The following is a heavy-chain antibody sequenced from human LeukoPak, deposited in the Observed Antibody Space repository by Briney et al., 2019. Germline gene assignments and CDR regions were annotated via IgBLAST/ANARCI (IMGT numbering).Heavy chain of an antibody. D-gene: IGHD3-22*01. Sequence: GGSLRLSCTVSGFTFSSYAMSWVRQAPGKGLEWVSAISSTGGNTYHADSVKGRFTISRDNSKNTLYLQMNSLRAEDTAVYYCAKETYYYDSSGYFVYWGQGTLVTVSP. V-gene: IGHV3-23*01. J-gene: IGHJ4*02. CDR3: AKETYYYDSSGYFVY. CDR1: GFTFSSYA. CDR2: ISSTGGNT.